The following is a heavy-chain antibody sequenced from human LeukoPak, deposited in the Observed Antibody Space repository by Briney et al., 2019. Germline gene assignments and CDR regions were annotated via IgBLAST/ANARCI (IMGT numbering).Heavy chain of an antibody. V-gene: IGHV4-34*01. CDR2: INHSGST. J-gene: IGHJ4*02. Sequence: PSETLSLTCAVYGGSFSGYYWSWIRQPPGKGLEWIGEINHSGSTNYNPSLKSRVTMSVDTSKNQFSLKLSSVTAADTAVYYCARDLGYCSGGSCYSGLHYWGQGTLVTVSS. CDR1: GGSFSGYY. CDR3: ARDLGYCSGGSCYSGLHY. D-gene: IGHD2-15*01.